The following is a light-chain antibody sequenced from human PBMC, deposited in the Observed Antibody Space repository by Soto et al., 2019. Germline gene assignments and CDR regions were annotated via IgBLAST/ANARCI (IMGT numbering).Light chain of an antibody. J-gene: IGKJ3*01. CDR3: MQGTHWPPA. Sequence: DIVMTQSPLSLPVTPGEPASISCRSSQSLLHSNGYNYLDWYLQKPGQSPQLLIYLGSNRASGVPDRFSGSGSGTDFTLKISRVEAEDVGVYYCMQGTHWPPAFGPGTKGDIK. V-gene: IGKV2-28*01. CDR2: LGS. CDR1: QSLLHSNGYNY.